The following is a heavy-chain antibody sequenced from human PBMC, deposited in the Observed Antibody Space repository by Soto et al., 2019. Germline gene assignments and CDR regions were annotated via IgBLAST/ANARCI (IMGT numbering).Heavy chain of an antibody. CDR2: ISGSGGST. Sequence: LRLSCAASGFTFSSYAMSWVRQAPGKGLEWVSAISGSGGSTFFADSVKGRFTISRDNSKNTLYLQMNSLRDEDAAVFYCVKDNDYGGNPWYFDYWGQGTLVTVSS. D-gene: IGHD4-17*01. CDR3: VKDNDYGGNPWYFDY. V-gene: IGHV3-23*01. J-gene: IGHJ4*02. CDR1: GFTFSSYA.